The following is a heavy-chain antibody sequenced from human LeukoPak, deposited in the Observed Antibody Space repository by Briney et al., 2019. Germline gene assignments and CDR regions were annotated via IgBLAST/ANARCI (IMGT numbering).Heavy chain of an antibody. D-gene: IGHD3-22*01. V-gene: IGHV3-23*01. CDR3: ASMDYYDSSGYSHGAFDI. CDR2: ISGSGGST. J-gene: IGHJ3*02. CDR1: GFTFSSYA. Sequence: GGSLRLSCAASGFTFSSYAMSWVRQAPGKGLEWVSAISGSGGSTYYADSVKGRFTISRDNSKNTLYLQMNSLRAEDTAVYYCASMDYYDSSGYSHGAFDIWGQGTMVTVSS.